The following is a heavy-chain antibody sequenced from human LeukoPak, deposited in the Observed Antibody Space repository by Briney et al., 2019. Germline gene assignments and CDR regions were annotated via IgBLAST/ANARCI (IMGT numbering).Heavy chain of an antibody. V-gene: IGHV4-59*08. CDR2: IYYSGST. D-gene: IGHD6-13*01. J-gene: IGHJ3*02. Sequence: SETLSLTCTVSGGSISSYYWSWIRQPPGKGLEWIGYIYYSGSTNYNPSLKSRVTISVDTSKNQFSLKLSSVTAADTAVYYCARQGVFPNPDAFDIWGQGTMVTVSS. CDR3: ARQGVFPNPDAFDI. CDR1: GGSISSYY.